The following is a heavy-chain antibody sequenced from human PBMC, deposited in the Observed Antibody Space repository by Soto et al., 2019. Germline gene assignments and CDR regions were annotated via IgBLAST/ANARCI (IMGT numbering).Heavy chain of an antibody. J-gene: IGHJ3*02. CDR1: GFTFSSYA. CDR3: AKVRNSHDPEAFDI. D-gene: IGHD5-18*01. CDR2: ITGSGVRT. V-gene: IGHV3-23*01. Sequence: GGSLRLSCAASGFTFSSYAMGWVRQAPGKGLEWVSAITGSGVRTHYADSVKGRFTISRDNSKNTLNLQMNSLRAEDTAVYYCAKVRNSHDPEAFDIWGQGTMVTVSS.